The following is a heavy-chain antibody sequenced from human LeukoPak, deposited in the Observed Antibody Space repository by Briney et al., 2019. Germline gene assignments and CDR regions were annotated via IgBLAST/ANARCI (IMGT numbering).Heavy chain of an antibody. CDR1: GYTFTSYD. CDR2: MNPNSGNT. Sequence: EASVKVSCKASGYTFTSYDINWVRQATGQGLEWMGWMNPNSGNTGYAQKFQGRVTMTRYTSISTAYMELSSLRSEDTAVYYCARWGYYDSSGYNYYYYYMDVWGKGTTVTVSS. D-gene: IGHD3-22*01. CDR3: ARWGYYDSSGYNYYYYYMDV. J-gene: IGHJ6*03. V-gene: IGHV1-8*01.